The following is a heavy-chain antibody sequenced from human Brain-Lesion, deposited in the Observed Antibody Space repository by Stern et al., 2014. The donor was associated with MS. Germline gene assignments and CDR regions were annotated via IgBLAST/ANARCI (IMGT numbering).Heavy chain of an antibody. CDR2: FDPEDGEA. CDR1: GYTLTELS. Sequence: QVPLLESGAEVKKPGASVKVSCKVSGYTLTELSMHWVRQAPRKGLEWMGGFDPEDGEAIYAQKFQGRVTKTEDTSTDTAYMELSSLRSEDTAVYYCATLSPGAGGNYYRHFDYWGQGTLVTVSS. D-gene: IGHD1-26*01. J-gene: IGHJ4*02. CDR3: ATLSPGAGGNYYRHFDY. V-gene: IGHV1-24*01.